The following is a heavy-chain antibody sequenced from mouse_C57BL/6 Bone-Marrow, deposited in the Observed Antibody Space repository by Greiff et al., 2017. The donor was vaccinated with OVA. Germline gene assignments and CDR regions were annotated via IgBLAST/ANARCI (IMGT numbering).Heavy chain of an antibody. Sequence: QVQLQQPGAELVKPGASVKTSCKASGYTFTSYWITWVKQRPGQGLEWIGDIYPGSGSTNYNEKFKSKATLTVDTSSSTAYMQLSSLTSEDSAVYYCARSPLGFRGAMDYWGQGTSVTVSS. D-gene: IGHD3-3*01. CDR2: IYPGSGST. CDR1: GYTFTSYW. CDR3: ARSPLGFRGAMDY. J-gene: IGHJ4*01. V-gene: IGHV1-55*01.